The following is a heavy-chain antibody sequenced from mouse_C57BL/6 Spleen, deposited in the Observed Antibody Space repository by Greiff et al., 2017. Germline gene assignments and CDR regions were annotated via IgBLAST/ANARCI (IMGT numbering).Heavy chain of an antibody. V-gene: IGHV2-5*01. CDR1: GFSLTSYG. Sequence: VQGVESGPGLVQPSQSLSITCTVSGFSLTSYGVHWVRQSPGKGLEWLGVIWRGGSTDYNAAFMSRLSITKDNSKSQVFFKMNSLQADDTAIYYCAKTEDDGYHYFDYWGQGTTLTVSS. CDR2: IWRGGST. J-gene: IGHJ2*01. CDR3: AKTEDDGYHYFDY. D-gene: IGHD2-3*01.